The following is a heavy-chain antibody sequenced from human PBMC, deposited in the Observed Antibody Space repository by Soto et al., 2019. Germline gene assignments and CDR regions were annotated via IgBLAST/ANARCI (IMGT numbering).Heavy chain of an antibody. V-gene: IGHV3-21*06. CDR2: ISSTTNYI. J-gene: IGHJ4*02. Sequence: PGGSLRLSCVASGFTFTRYSMNWVRQAPGKGLEWVSSISSTTNYIYYGDSMKGRFTISRDNAKNSLYLEMNSLRAEDTAVYYCARESEDLTSSFDYWGQGTLVTVSS. CDR3: ARESEDLTSSFDY. CDR1: GFTFTRYS.